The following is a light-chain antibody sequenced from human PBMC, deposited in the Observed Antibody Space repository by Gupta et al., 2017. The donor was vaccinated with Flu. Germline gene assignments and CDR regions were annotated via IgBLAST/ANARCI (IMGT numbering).Light chain of an antibody. J-gene: IGLJ3*02. CDR1: SSDVGTYNY. CDR2: EVT. Sequence: QPALTQPASVSGTPGQSLTISCTGTSSDVGTYNYVSWYQQYADKPPKLIIYEVTNRPSGVSNRFSASKSGNTASLTISGLQAEDEADYYCSSFADSTTLVFGGGTKLTVL. V-gene: IGLV2-14*01. CDR3: SSFADSTTLV.